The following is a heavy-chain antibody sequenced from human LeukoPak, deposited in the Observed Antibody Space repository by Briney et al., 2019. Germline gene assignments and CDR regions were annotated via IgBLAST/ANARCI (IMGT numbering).Heavy chain of an antibody. V-gene: IGHV1-18*01. J-gene: IGHJ4*02. D-gene: IGHD1-26*01. CDR3: ARTYSGSYASPDY. CDR1: GYTFTSYG. Sequence: ASVKVSCKASGYTFTSYGIDWVRQAPGQGLEWMGWISGYNGNTNYAQKVQGRVTLTTDTSTSTAYMGLRSLRSDDTAVYYCARTYSGSYASPDYWGQGTLVTVSS. CDR2: ISGYNGNT.